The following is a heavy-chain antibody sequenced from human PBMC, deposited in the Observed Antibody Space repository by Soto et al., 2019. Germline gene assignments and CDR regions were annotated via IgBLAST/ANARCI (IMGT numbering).Heavy chain of an antibody. CDR3: AHRRVDARPDAFGI. V-gene: IGHV2-5*01. CDR2: IYWNGAL. J-gene: IGHJ3*02. CDR1: GFTLTTNGVG. D-gene: IGHD6-6*01. Sequence: QITLKESGPTLVKPRETLTLTCTFSGFTLTTNGVGVGWIRQPPGKALEWLALIYWNGALRYSPSLNNRLTITKDTSKIQVVLTMTDMHPVDTATYYCAHRRVDARPDAFGIWGQGAMVSVSS.